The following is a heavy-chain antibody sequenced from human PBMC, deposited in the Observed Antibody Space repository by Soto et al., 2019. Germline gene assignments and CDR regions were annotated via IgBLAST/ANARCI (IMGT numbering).Heavy chain of an antibody. V-gene: IGHV3-23*01. Sequence: PGESLKISCAASGFTFSSDAMSWVRQAPGKGLEWVSAISGSGGSTYYADSVKGRFTISRDNSKNTLYLQMNSLRAEDTAVYYCAKCGVRGVRINYYYGMDVWGQGTTVSVSS. D-gene: IGHD3-10*01. CDR3: AKCGVRGVRINYYYGMDV. J-gene: IGHJ6*02. CDR2: ISGSGGST. CDR1: GFTFSSDA.